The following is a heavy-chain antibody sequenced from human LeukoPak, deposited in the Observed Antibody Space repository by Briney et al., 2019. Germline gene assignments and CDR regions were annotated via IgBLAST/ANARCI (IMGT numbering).Heavy chain of an antibody. D-gene: IGHD6-13*01. V-gene: IGHV4-4*07. J-gene: IGHJ3*02. CDR1: GGSISSYY. CDR3: ARDVAAAGLGDDAFDI. CDR2: IYTSGST. Sequence: SETLSLTCTVSGGSISSYYWSWIRQPAGKGPEWIGRIYTSGSTNYNPSLKSRVTMSVDTSKNQFSLKLSSVTAADTAVYYCARDVAAAGLGDDAFDIWGQGTMVTVSS.